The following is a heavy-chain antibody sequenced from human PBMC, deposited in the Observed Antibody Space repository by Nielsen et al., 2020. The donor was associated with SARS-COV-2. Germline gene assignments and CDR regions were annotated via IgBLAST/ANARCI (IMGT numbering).Heavy chain of an antibody. CDR1: GFTFTSYA. J-gene: IGHJ4*02. Sequence: GGSLRLSCAASGFTFTSYAMAWVRQAPAKGLEWVSGIRGSGDKTYYADSVKGRFTISRDNSKDTLDLQMNSLRVEDTAVYYCAREGRNLPLDYWGQGTLVTVSS. CDR3: AREGRNLPLDY. V-gene: IGHV3-23*01. CDR2: IRGSGDKT.